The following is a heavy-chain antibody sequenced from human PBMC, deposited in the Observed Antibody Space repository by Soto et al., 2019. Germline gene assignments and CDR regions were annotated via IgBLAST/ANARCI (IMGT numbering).Heavy chain of an antibody. Sequence: GGSLRLSCAASGFTFSSYGMHWVRQAPGKGLEWVALIWHDGSNKYYTDSVKGRFTISRDNSKNTLYLQMNSLRAEDTAAYYCARDKPSAMVDCFGYWGRGTLVAVSS. V-gene: IGHV3-33*01. CDR1: GFTFSSYG. CDR2: IWHDGSNK. CDR3: ARDKPSAMVDCFGY. J-gene: IGHJ4*02. D-gene: IGHD5-18*01.